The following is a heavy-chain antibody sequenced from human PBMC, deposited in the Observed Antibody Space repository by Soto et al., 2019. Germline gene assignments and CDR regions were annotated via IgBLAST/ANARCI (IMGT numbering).Heavy chain of an antibody. CDR3: AKGGAKWELLSDYFDY. D-gene: IGHD1-26*01. J-gene: IGHJ4*02. CDR1: GFTFSSYA. V-gene: IGHV3-23*01. Sequence: GGSLRLSCAASGFTFSSYAMSWVRQAPGKGLEWVSAISGSGGSTYYADSVKGRFTISRDNSKNTLYLQMNSLRAEDTAVYYCAKGGAKWELLSDYFDYWGQGTLVTVSS. CDR2: ISGSGGST.